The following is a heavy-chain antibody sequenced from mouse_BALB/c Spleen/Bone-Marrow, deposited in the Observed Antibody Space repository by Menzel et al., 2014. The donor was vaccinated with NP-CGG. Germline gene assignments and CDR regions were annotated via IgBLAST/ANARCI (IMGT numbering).Heavy chain of an antibody. CDR1: GYTFTTYW. Sequence: VQLQQSGAELVKPGASVKMSCKASGYTFTTYWMHWVKQRPGQGLEWIGYINPSTGYIEYNQKFKDKAALTADKSSSTAYMQLISLTFEDSAVCYCARDLDYWGQGTPLTGSS. CDR2: INPSTGYI. CDR3: ARDLDY. V-gene: IGHV1-7*01. J-gene: IGHJ2*01.